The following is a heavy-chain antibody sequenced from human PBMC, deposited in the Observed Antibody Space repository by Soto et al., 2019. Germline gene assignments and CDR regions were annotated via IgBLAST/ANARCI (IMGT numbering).Heavy chain of an antibody. V-gene: IGHV3-21*02. CDR3: VRDLGRYFRSGYMDL. J-gene: IGHJ6*02. Sequence: EVQLVESGGGLVNPGGSLRLSCTASGFAFNTYSMNWVRQAPGKGLEWVSSINEDSTYIYYSDSLRGRITISRDNAKDSLFLQMNSLRPDVTAVYYCVRDLGRYFRSGYMDLWGDGATVTVSS. CDR1: GFAFNTYS. CDR2: INEDSTYI. D-gene: IGHD3-9*01.